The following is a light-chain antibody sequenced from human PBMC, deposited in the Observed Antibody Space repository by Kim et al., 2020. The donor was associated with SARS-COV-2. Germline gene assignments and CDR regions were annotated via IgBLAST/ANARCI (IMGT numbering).Light chain of an antibody. Sequence: GGTVTLKCGVSSGSVSTSYYPSWYQQTPGQAPRTLIYSTNTRSSGVPDRFSGSILGNKAALTITGAQADDESDYYCVLYMGSGIWLFGGGTQLTVL. CDR1: SGSVSTSYY. J-gene: IGLJ3*02. CDR2: STN. V-gene: IGLV8-61*01. CDR3: VLYMGSGIWL.